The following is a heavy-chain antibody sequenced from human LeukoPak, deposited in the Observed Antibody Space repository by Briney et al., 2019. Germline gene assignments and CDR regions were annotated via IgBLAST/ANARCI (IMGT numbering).Heavy chain of an antibody. CDR3: ARRGDAGDY. CDR2: IYYSGST. V-gene: IGHV4-59*01. CDR1: GGSISSYY. D-gene: IGHD5-24*01. J-gene: IGHJ4*02. Sequence: PSETLSLTCTVSGGSISSYYWSWIRQPPGKGPEWIGYIYYSGSTNYNPSLKSRVTISEDTSKNQFSLKLSSVTAADTAVYYCARRGDAGDYWGQGTLVTVSS.